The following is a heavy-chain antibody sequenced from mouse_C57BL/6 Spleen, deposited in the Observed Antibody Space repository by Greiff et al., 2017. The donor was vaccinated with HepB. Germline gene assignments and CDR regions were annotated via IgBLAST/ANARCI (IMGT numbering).Heavy chain of an antibody. CDR2: ISSGGDYI. D-gene: IGHD2-2*01. Sequence: EVMLVESGEGLVKPGGSLKLSCAASGFTFSSYAMSWVRQTPEKRLEWVAYISSGGDYIYYADTVKGRFTISRDNARNTLYLQMSSLKSEDTAMYYCTRGYGYDWFAYWGQGTLVTVSA. CDR3: TRGYGYDWFAY. CDR1: GFTFSSYA. J-gene: IGHJ3*01. V-gene: IGHV5-9-1*02.